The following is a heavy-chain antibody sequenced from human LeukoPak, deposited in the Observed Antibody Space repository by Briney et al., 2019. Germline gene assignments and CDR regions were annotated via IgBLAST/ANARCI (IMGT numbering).Heavy chain of an antibody. CDR1: GFTISTYY. Sequence: GGSLRLSCAASGFTISTYYMTWVRQAPGKGLEWVAGIKQDGSENYYVDSVKGRFTISRDNSKNSLYLQMNSLRAEDTAVYFCAMERCCTTPPGYMGFPFDCCARGPLVPAS. D-gene: IGHD2-8*01. J-gene: IGHJ4*02. CDR3: AMERCCTTPPGYMGFPFDC. V-gene: IGHV3-7*04. CDR2: IKQDGSEN.